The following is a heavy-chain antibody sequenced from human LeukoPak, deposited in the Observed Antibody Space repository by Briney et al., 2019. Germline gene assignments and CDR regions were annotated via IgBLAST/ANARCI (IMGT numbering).Heavy chain of an antibody. CDR2: ISQRGTT. J-gene: IGHJ4*02. D-gene: IGHD3-22*01. Sequence: PSETLSLTCTVSGYSISSGYYWGWIRPPPGKGLEWIGEISQRGTTNYNPSLKSRVTISLDTSKNHFSLRLTSVTAADTAVYYCASRDNYYDSSGAREAFDYWGQGTLVTVSS. V-gene: IGHV4-38-2*02. CDR1: GYSISSGYY. CDR3: ASRDNYYDSSGAREAFDY.